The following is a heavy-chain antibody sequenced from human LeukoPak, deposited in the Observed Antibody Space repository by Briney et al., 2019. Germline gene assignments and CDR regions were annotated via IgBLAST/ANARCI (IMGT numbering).Heavy chain of an antibody. CDR1: GSTFSSYS. J-gene: IGHJ4*02. D-gene: IGHD3-9*01. V-gene: IGHV3-21*01. Sequence: GGSLRLSCAASGSTFSSYSMNWVRQAPGKGLEWVSSISSSSSYIYYADSVKGRFTISRDNAKNSLYLQMNSLRAEDTAVYYCASTETYYDILTGYSPGDYFDYWGQGTLVTVSS. CDR2: ISSSSSYI. CDR3: ASTETYYDILTGYSPGDYFDY.